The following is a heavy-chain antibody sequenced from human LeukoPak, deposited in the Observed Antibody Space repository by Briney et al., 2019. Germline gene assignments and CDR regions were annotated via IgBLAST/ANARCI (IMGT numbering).Heavy chain of an antibody. CDR2: ISGSGGST. V-gene: IGHV3-23*01. J-gene: IGHJ5*02. CDR3: ARDWGSSGWYNWFDP. CDR1: GFTFSSYA. D-gene: IGHD3-16*01. Sequence: GGSLRLSCAASGFTFSSYAMSWVRQAPGKGLEWVSAISGSGGSTYYADSVKGRLTISRDNSDNTLYLQMNSLRVEDTAVYYCARDWGSSGWYNWFDPWGQGILVTVSS.